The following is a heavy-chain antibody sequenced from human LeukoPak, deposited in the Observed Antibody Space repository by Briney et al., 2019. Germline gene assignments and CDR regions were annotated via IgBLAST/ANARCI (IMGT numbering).Heavy chain of an antibody. CDR3: ARLGVGATRDAFDI. J-gene: IGHJ3*02. Sequence: GGSLRPSCAASGFTFDDYGMSWVRQAPGKGLGWVSGINWNGGSTGYADSVKGRFTISRDNAKNSLYLQMNSLRAEDTALYYCARLGVGATRDAFDIWGQGTMVTVSS. V-gene: IGHV3-20*04. CDR1: GFTFDDYG. CDR2: INWNGGST. D-gene: IGHD1-26*01.